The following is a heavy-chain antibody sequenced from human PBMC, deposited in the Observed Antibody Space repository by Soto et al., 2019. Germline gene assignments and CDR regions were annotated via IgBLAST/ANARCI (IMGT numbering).Heavy chain of an antibody. J-gene: IGHJ6*02. CDR1: GDSISSADYY. D-gene: IGHD1-1*01. Sequence: SETLSLTCTVSGDSISSADYYWSWIRQTPETGLEWIGHIFYSGTTYYNPSLKSRLTISVDTSKNHFSLRLTSVTAADTAVYYCARDLWVEPELYYYGMDVWGQGTTVTVSS. CDR3: ARDLWVEPELYYYGMDV. CDR2: IFYSGTT. V-gene: IGHV4-30-4*01.